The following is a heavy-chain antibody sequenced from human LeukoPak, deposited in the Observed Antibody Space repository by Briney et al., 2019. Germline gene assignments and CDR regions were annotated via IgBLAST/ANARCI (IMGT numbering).Heavy chain of an antibody. CDR3: ARGSSRNYFDY. V-gene: IGHV1-69*13. CDR2: IIPIFGTA. J-gene: IGHJ4*02. D-gene: IGHD5/OR15-5a*01. Sequence: GASVKVSCKASGGTFSSYAISWVRQAPGRGLEWMGGIIPIFGTANYAQKFRGRVTITADESTSTAYMELSSLRSDDTAVYYCARGSSRNYFDYWGQGTLVTVSS. CDR1: GGTFSSYA.